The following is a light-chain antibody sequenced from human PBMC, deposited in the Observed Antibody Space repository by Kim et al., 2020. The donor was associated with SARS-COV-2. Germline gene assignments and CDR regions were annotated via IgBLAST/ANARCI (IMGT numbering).Light chain of an antibody. CDR1: SSNIGAGSA. V-gene: IGLV1-40*01. Sequence: QRFTLSCAGSSSNIGAGSAVHWYQHLPGAAPKLLIYGDHNRPSGVPDRFSGSRSTTSASLAITGLQAEDEADYYCLSYDTSLRGAVFGGGTQLTVL. CDR3: LSYDTSLRGAV. CDR2: GDH. J-gene: IGLJ7*01.